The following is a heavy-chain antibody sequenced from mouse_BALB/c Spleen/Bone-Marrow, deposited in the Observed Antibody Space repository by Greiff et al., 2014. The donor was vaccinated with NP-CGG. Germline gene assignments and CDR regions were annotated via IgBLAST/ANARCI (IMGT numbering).Heavy chain of an antibody. CDR3: AKGTGNGFAY. D-gene: IGHD4-1*01. J-gene: IGHJ3*01. V-gene: IGHV2-5*01. CDR1: GFSLTSYG. Sequence: VQLVESGPGLVQPSQILSITCTVSGFSLTSYGLHWVRQSPGKGLEWLGVIWRGGSTDYNAAFMSRQSITKHNYKSQVFFKMNSLQADDTAIYYCAKGTGNGFAYWGQGTLVTVSA. CDR2: IWRGGST.